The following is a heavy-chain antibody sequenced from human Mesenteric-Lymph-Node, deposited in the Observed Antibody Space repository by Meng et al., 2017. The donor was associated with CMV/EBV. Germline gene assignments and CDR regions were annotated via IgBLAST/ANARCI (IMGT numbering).Heavy chain of an antibody. Sequence: SGFTFSDFYMSWIRQAPGKGLEWVSYISSSGSTIYYADSVKGRFTISRDNAKNSLYLQMNSLRAEDTAVYYCAAGYFEWLLYGASTYWGQGTLVTVSS. CDR1: GFTFSDFY. J-gene: IGHJ4*02. D-gene: IGHD3-9*01. CDR3: AAGYFEWLLYGASTY. V-gene: IGHV3-11*01. CDR2: ISSSGSTI.